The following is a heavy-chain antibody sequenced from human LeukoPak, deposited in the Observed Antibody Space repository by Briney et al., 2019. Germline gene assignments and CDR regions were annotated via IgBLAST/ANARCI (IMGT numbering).Heavy chain of an antibody. D-gene: IGHD4-17*01. J-gene: IGHJ3*02. CDR1: GFTFYDYA. Sequence: GGSLRLSCAASGFTFYDYAMHWVRQAPGKGLEWVSGISWNSGSIGYADSVKGRFTISRDNAKNSLYLQMNSLRAEDTALYYCAKDIGYGDRQDAFDIWGQGTMVTVSS. V-gene: IGHV3-9*01. CDR3: AKDIGYGDRQDAFDI. CDR2: ISWNSGSI.